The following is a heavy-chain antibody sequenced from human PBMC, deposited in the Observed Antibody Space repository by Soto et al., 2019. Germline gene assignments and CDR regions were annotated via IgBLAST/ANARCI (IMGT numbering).Heavy chain of an antibody. V-gene: IGHV3-23*01. Sequence: EVQVLESGGGLVQPGGSLRLSCAASGFTFSSYAMNWVRQSPGKGLEWVGSIRGSGSSAYYPDSVEGRFTISRDNSKNTLYLQMNSLRAEDPAVYYCAKRGGDYDSRYHYYMDVWGKGTTVTVSS. J-gene: IGHJ6*03. D-gene: IGHD3-16*01. CDR1: GFTFSSYA. CDR3: AKRGGDYDSRYHYYMDV. CDR2: IRGSGSSA.